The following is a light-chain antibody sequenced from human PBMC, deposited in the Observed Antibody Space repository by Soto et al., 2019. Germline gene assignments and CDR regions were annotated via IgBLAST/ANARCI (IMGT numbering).Light chain of an antibody. CDR3: QQYGTSPRA. CDR2: GAS. J-gene: IGKJ1*01. V-gene: IGKV3-20*01. CDR1: QSVSSNY. Sequence: EIVLTQSPGTLSLSPGERATLSCRASQSVSSNYLAWYQQTPGQAPRLLIYGASSRAAGIPDRFSGGGSGTDFTLAISRLEPDDFAVYYCQQYGTSPRAFGQGTKVEIK.